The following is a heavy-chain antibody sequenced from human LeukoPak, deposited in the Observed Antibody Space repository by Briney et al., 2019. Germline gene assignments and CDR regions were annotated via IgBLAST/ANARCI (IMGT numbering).Heavy chain of an antibody. CDR1: GFTVSSNY. V-gene: IGHV3-53*01. CDR3: ARDGPDYYDSSGYYNYGMDV. Sequence: GGSLRLSCAASGFTVSSNYMSWVRQAPGKGLEWVSVIYSGGSTYYADSVKGRFTISRDNSKNTLYLQMNSLRAEDTAVYYCARDGPDYYDSSGYYNYGMDVWGQGTTVTVSS. J-gene: IGHJ6*02. D-gene: IGHD3-22*01. CDR2: IYSGGST.